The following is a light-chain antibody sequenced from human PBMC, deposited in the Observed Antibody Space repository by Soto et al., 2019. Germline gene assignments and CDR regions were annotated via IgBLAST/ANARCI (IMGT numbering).Light chain of an antibody. CDR2: TAS. CDR1: QSIETS. V-gene: IGKV1-39*01. J-gene: IGKJ3*01. Sequence: DMQMTQSPSSLSASVGDRVTLTCRASQSIETSLNWYQQKPGKAPNLLIHTASILESAVPSRFSGSGSGTDFTLTISSVQPEDFATYYCQHSYSPPFTFGPGTTVDI. CDR3: QHSYSPPFT.